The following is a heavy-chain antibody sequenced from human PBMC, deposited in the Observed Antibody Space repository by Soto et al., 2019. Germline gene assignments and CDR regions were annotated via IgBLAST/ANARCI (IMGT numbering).Heavy chain of an antibody. D-gene: IGHD3-10*01. CDR3: AKLWFGELAPFDY. Sequence: EVQLLESGGGLVQPGGSLRLSCAASGFTFSSYAMSWVRQAPGKGLEWVSAISGSGGKTYYAGSVKGRFTISRDNSKNKLYLQMNSLRAEDTAVYSCAKLWFGELAPFDYWGQGTLVTVSS. CDR2: ISGSGGKT. J-gene: IGHJ4*02. V-gene: IGHV3-23*01. CDR1: GFTFSSYA.